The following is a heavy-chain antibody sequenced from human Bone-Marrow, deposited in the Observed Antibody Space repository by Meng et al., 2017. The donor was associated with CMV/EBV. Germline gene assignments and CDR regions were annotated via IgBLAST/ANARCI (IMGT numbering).Heavy chain of an antibody. J-gene: IGHJ1*01. CDR2: ISYDGSNK. Sequence: SCKASGYTFSSYAMHWVRQAPGKGLEWVAVISYDGSNKYYADSVKGRFTISRDNSKNTLYLQMNSLRAEDTAVYYCARGYRGYGTGWGQGTLVTVSS. CDR3: ARGYRGYGTG. CDR1: GYTFSSYA. V-gene: IGHV3-30*04. D-gene: IGHD3-10*01.